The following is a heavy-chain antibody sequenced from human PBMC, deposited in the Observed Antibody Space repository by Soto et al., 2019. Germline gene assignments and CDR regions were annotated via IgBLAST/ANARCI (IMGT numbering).Heavy chain of an antibody. CDR3: ARGYSGYETPYYYYGMDV. CDR2: IWYDGSNK. Sequence: QVQLVESGGGVVQPGRSLRLSCAASGFTFSSYGMHWVRQAPGKGLERVAVIWYDGSNKYDPDSVKGRFTISRDNSKNTLYLRMNSLRAEDTAVYYCARGYSGYETPYYYYGMDVWGQGTTVTVSS. J-gene: IGHJ6*01. CDR1: GFTFSSYG. D-gene: IGHD5-12*01. V-gene: IGHV3-33*01.